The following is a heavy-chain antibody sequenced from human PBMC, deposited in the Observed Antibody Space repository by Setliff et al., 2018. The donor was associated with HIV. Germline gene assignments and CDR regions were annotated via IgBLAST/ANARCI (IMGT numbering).Heavy chain of an antibody. CDR3: ARHRIVKAYYYYMDV. Sequence: PSETLSLTCTVSGVSISSGSYYWSWIRQSAGKGLEWIGRIYTSGSTNDNPSLKSRITISVDTSNNQFSLRLSSVTAADTAVYYCARHRIVKAYYYYMDVWGKGTTVTVSS. J-gene: IGHJ6*03. CDR2: IYTSGST. V-gene: IGHV4-61*02. CDR1: GVSISSGSYY. D-gene: IGHD3-16*02.